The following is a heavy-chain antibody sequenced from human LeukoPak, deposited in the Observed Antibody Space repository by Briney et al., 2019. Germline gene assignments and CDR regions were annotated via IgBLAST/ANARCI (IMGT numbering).Heavy chain of an antibody. D-gene: IGHD6-25*01. CDR3: ARRRSGSPYYYYGMDV. J-gene: IGHJ6*02. V-gene: IGHV4-34*01. Sequence: SETLSLTCAVYGGSFSSYYWSWIRQPPGKGLEWIGEINHSGSTNYNPSLKSRVTISVDTSKNQFSLKLSSVTAADTAVYYCARRRSGSPYYYYGMDVWGQGTTVTVSS. CDR1: GGSFSSYY. CDR2: INHSGST.